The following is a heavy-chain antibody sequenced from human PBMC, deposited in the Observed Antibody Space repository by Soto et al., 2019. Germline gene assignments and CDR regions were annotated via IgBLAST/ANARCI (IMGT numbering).Heavy chain of an antibody. CDR2: IKSNTDGGTT. V-gene: IGHV3-15*07. J-gene: IGHJ4*02. CDR3: TTDGGSSNRTEY. D-gene: IGHD6-6*01. CDR1: GFTFSDAW. Sequence: GGSLRLSCAASGFTFSDAWMNWVRQAPGKGLEWVGLIKSNTDGGTTDYATPVKGRFTISRDDSKNTLYLQMNSLKTEDTAVYYCTTDGGSSNRTEYWGQGTLVTVSS.